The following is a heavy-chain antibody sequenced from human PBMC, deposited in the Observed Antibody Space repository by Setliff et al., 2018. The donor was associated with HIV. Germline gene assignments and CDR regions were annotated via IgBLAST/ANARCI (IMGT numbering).Heavy chain of an antibody. CDR3: AREPRYYHTSGTDAFDI. D-gene: IGHD3-22*01. J-gene: IGHJ3*02. CDR2: IIPIFGTP. Sequence: SVKVSCKASGGTSNTYAITWVRQAPGQGLEWMGGIIPIFGTPDYAQKFQGRVTITADESTSTAYMELRSLRSDDTAVYYCAREPRYYHTSGTDAFDIWGQGTMVTVSS. CDR1: GGTSNTYA. V-gene: IGHV1-69*13.